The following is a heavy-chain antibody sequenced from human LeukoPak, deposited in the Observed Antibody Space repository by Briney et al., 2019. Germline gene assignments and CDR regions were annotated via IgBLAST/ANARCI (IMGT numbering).Heavy chain of an antibody. D-gene: IGHD2-2*03. CDR3: ATKSRWITSVDYAFDI. Sequence: GGSQRLSCAASRFTFNNYAMNWVRQAPGKGLEWVSTISGSGADKFYADSVRGRFTISRDNSENTLYLQMNSLRVEDTAVYYWATKSRWITSVDYAFDIWGQGTMGTVS. J-gene: IGHJ3*02. CDR2: ISGSGADK. V-gene: IGHV3-23*01. CDR1: RFTFNNYA.